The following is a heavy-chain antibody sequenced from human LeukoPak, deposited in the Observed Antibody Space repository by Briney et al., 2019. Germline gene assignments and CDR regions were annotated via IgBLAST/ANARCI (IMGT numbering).Heavy chain of an antibody. CDR3: TRESGAFSPFGF. J-gene: IGHJ4*02. Sequence: PSETLSHTCAVSGGSLMTTNWWSGVRQPPGKGLEWIGEVHLSGATNYNPSLESRVSMSIDTSKNQMSLKLTSVTAADTAIYFCTRESGAFSPFGFWGQGTLVTVSS. V-gene: IGHV4-4*02. CDR1: GGSLMTTNW. CDR2: VHLSGAT. D-gene: IGHD1-26*01.